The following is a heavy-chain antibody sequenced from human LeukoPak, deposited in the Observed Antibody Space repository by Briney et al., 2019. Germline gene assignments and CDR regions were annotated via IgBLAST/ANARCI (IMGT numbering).Heavy chain of an antibody. J-gene: IGHJ5*02. V-gene: IGHV1-2*02. D-gene: IGHD4-17*01. Sequence: ASVKVSCKASGYTFTGYYMHWVRQAPGQGLEWMGWIHPKSGGTSYEQSFQGRVIMTSDTSISTAYMEVRRLTSDDTAVFYCARVMGYGDYDGGGQRGYSNWFDPWGQGTLVTVSS. CDR3: ARVMGYGDYDGGGQRGYSNWFDP. CDR1: GYTFTGYY. CDR2: IHPKSGGT.